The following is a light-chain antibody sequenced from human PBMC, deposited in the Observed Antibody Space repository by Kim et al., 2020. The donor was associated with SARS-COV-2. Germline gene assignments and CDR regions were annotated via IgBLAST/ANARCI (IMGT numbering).Light chain of an antibody. CDR1: SSDVGGYNY. J-gene: IGLJ2*01. Sequence: GQSITISCTGTSSDVGGYNYVSWYQQHPGKAPKLMIYDVSNRPSWVSNRFSGSKSGNTASLTISGLQAEDEADYYCSSYTSSSTLGFGGGTQLTVL. V-gene: IGLV2-14*03. CDR2: DVS. CDR3: SSYTSSSTLG.